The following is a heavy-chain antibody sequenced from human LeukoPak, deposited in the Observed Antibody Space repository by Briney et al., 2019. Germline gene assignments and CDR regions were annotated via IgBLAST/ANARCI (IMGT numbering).Heavy chain of an antibody. D-gene: IGHD6-19*01. Sequence: GGSLRLSCAASGFTFSSYAMHWVRQAPGKGLEWVAVISYDGSNKYYADSVKGRFTISRDNSKNTLYLQMNSLRAEDTAVYYCARGVIGIAVAGTRFDYWGQGTLVTVSS. J-gene: IGHJ4*02. V-gene: IGHV3-30*04. CDR1: GFTFSSYA. CDR3: ARGVIGIAVAGTRFDY. CDR2: ISYDGSNK.